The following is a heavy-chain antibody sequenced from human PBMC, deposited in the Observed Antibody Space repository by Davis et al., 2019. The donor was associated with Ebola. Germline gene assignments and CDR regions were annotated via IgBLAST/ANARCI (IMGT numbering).Heavy chain of an antibody. V-gene: IGHV3-30-3*01. J-gene: IGHJ6*02. CDR3: ARESYYYGSGSSGYYGMDV. D-gene: IGHD3-10*01. Sequence: GESLKISCAASGFTFSSYWMSWVRQAPGKGLEWVAVISYDGSNKYYADSVKGRFTISRDNAKNSLYLQMNSLRAEDTAVYYCARESYYYGSGSSGYYGMDVWGQGTTVTVSS. CDR1: GFTFSSYW. CDR2: ISYDGSNK.